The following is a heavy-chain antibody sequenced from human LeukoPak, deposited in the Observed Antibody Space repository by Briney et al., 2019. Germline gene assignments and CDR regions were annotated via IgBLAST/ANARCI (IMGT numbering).Heavy chain of an antibody. Sequence: HPGGSLRLSCAASGFTFSSYAMSWVRQAPGKGLEWVSAISGSGGSTYYADSVKGRFTISRDNSKNTLYLQMNSLRAEDTAVYYWAKLRYFDWLLSPGAFDIWGQGTMVTVSS. J-gene: IGHJ3*02. D-gene: IGHD3-9*01. CDR2: ISGSGGST. V-gene: IGHV3-23*01. CDR1: GFTFSSYA. CDR3: AKLRYFDWLLSPGAFDI.